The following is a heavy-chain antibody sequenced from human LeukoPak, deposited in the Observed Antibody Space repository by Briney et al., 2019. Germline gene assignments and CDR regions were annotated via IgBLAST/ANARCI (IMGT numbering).Heavy chain of an antibody. CDR2: ISGDGGST. J-gene: IGHJ4*02. Sequence: GGSLRLSRAASGFTFDDYAMHWVRQAPGKGLEWVSLISGDGGSTYYADSVKGRFTISRDNSKNSLYLQMSSLRTEDTALYYCAKDDPGEGYDFFDYWGQGTLVTVSS. CDR1: GFTFDDYA. CDR3: AKDDPGEGYDFFDY. V-gene: IGHV3-43*02. D-gene: IGHD5-12*01.